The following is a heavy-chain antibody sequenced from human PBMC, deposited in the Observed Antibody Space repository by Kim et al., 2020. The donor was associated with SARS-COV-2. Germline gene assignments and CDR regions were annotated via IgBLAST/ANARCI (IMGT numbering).Heavy chain of an antibody. CDR3: ARDEDTAMTAYYYGMDV. J-gene: IGHJ6*01. CDR1: GYSISSGYY. Sequence: SETLSLTCTVSGYSISSGYYWGWIRQPPGKGLEWIGSIYHSGSTYYNPSLKSRVTISVDTSKNQFSLKLSSVTAADTAVYYCARDEDTAMTAYYYGMDV. D-gene: IGHD5-18*01. V-gene: IGHV4-38-2*02. CDR2: IYHSGST.